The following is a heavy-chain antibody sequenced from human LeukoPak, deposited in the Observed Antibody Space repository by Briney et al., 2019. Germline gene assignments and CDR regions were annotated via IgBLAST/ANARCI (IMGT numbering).Heavy chain of an antibody. CDR3: ASRGHVGSGTYSPYDY. J-gene: IGHJ4*02. D-gene: IGHD3-10*01. CDR1: GFTFSSYG. V-gene: IGHV3-30*02. Sequence: GGSLRLSCATSGFTFSSYGMHWVRQAPGKGLEWVALIRYDGTNKYFADSVKGRFTISRDRSKNTLYLQMTSLRAEDTAVYYCASRGHVGSGTYSPYDYWGQGTLVTVSS. CDR2: IRYDGTNK.